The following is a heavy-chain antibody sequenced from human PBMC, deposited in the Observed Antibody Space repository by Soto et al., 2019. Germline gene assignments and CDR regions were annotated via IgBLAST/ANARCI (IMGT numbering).Heavy chain of an antibody. Sequence: EVQLLESGGGLVQPGGSLRLSCAAPGFSFNIYAMSWVRQPPGKGWEWVSAISSSGGTTYYADSVKGRFTVSRDNSKNTLYLQMNSLRAEDTAGYYCAKTKQSSGWYGSFDYWGQGTLVTVSS. CDR3: AKTKQSSGWYGSFDY. CDR1: GFSFNIYA. J-gene: IGHJ4*02. D-gene: IGHD6-19*01. CDR2: ISSSGGTT. V-gene: IGHV3-23*01.